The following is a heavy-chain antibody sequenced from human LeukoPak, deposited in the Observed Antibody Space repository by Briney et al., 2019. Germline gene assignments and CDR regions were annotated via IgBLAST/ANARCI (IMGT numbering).Heavy chain of an antibody. CDR3: ARGNLMMGKH. CDR1: GFTFSNYW. Sequence: GGSLRLSCAASGFTFSNYWMNWVRQAPGKGLEWVANIKQDGSEKYYVDSVKGRFTISRDNAKNSLYLQMNSLRAEDTAVYYCARGNLMMGKHWGQGTLVTVSS. D-gene: IGHD3-16*01. J-gene: IGHJ1*01. CDR2: IKQDGSEK. V-gene: IGHV3-7*01.